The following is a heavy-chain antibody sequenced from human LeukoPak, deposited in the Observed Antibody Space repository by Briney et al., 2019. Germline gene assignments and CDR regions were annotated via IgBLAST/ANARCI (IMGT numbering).Heavy chain of an antibody. Sequence: SETLSLTCTVSGGSISSYCWSWIRQPAGKGLEWIGRIYTSGSTNYNPSLKSRVTMSVDTSKNQFSLKLSSVTAADTAVYYCARGARVTAAGTSGYFQHWGQGTLVTVSS. CDR2: IYTSGST. CDR1: GGSISSYC. V-gene: IGHV4-4*07. J-gene: IGHJ1*01. CDR3: ARGARVTAAGTSGYFQH. D-gene: IGHD6-13*01.